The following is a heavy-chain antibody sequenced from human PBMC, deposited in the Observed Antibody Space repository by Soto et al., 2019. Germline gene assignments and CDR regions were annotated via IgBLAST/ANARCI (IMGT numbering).Heavy chain of an antibody. CDR1: GFDFSGSE. Sequence: GGSLRLSCTASGFDFSGSEMNWFRQAPGKGLEWVAYSTGSGGAMFHADSVKGRFSISRDNAKNSLFLEMNNLTADDAGLYYCAKVAPFILGSPFWGQGTLVTVSS. V-gene: IGHV3-48*03. J-gene: IGHJ4*02. CDR2: STGSGGAM. CDR3: AKVAPFILGSPF. D-gene: IGHD2-21*01.